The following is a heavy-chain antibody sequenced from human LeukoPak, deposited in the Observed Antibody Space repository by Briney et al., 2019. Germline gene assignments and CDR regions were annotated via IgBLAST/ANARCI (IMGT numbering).Heavy chain of an antibody. Sequence: SETLSLTCTVSGGSISSYYWSWIRQPPGKVLEWIGYIYYSGSTNYNPSLKSRVTISVDTSKNQFSLKLSSVTAAGTAVYYCARLYYYGSGKFDPWGQGTLVTVSS. CDR1: GGSISSYY. CDR2: IYYSGST. CDR3: ARLYYYGSGKFDP. D-gene: IGHD3-10*01. J-gene: IGHJ5*02. V-gene: IGHV4-59*08.